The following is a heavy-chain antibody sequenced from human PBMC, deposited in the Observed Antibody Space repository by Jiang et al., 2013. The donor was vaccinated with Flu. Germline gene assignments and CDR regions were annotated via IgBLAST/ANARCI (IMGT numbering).Heavy chain of an antibody. D-gene: IGHD5-24*01. Sequence: PGLVKPSETLSLTCTVSGGSVSSGSYYWSWIRQPPGKGLEWIGYIYYSGSTNYNPSLKSRVTISVDTSKNQFSLKLSSVTAADTAVYYCARDWGGDGYNYTTFDYWGQGTLVTVSS. CDR2: IYYSGST. CDR3: ARDWGGDGYNYTTFDY. CDR1: GGSVSSGSYY. V-gene: IGHV4-61*01. J-gene: IGHJ4*02.